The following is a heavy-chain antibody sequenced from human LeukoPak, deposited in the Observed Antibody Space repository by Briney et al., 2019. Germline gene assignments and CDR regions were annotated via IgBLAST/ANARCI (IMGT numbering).Heavy chain of an antibody. V-gene: IGHV4-59*01. Sequence: SETLSLTCTVSGGSISSYYWSWIRQPPGKGLEWIGYIYYCGSTNYNPSLKSRVTISVDTSKNQFSLKLSSVTAADTAVYYCARGYYDSSGYYWDYWGQGTLVTVSS. CDR1: GGSISSYY. J-gene: IGHJ4*02. D-gene: IGHD3-22*01. CDR2: IYYCGST. CDR3: ARGYYDSSGYYWDY.